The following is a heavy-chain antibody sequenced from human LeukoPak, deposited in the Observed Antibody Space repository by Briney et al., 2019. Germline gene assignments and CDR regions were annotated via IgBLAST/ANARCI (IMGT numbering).Heavy chain of an antibody. CDR3: TSGTSAGYFDY. V-gene: IGHV3-49*04. D-gene: IGHD2-2*01. CDR2: IRSKAYGGTT. Sequence: GGSLRLSCTASGFTFGDYAMSWVRQAPGKGLEWVGFIRSKAYGGTTEYAASVKGRFTISRDDSKSIAYLQMNSLKTEDTAVYYCTSGTSAGYFDYWGQGALVTVSS. CDR1: GFTFGDYA. J-gene: IGHJ4*02.